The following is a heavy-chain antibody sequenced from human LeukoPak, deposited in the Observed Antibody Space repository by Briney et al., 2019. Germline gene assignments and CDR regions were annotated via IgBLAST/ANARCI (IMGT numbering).Heavy chain of an antibody. J-gene: IGHJ4*02. D-gene: IGHD5-24*01. CDR3: ARDAEGEEQMATTYFDL. CDR2: LQSVGNT. V-gene: IGHV3-53*01. Sequence: GGSLRLSCAACGLSVRCKYMSWLRQAPGKGLAWVSVLQSVGNTFYADSVKGRFSISRDRSKNTVYLQMDSLRAEDTAVYYCARDAEGEEQMATTYFDLWGQGTLVIVSS. CDR1: GLSVRCKY.